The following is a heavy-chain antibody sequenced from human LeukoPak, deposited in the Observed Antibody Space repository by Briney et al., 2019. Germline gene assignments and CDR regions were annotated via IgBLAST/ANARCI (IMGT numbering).Heavy chain of an antibody. CDR2: ISSSSSTI. D-gene: IGHD3-22*01. CDR1: GLTFSSYS. J-gene: IGHJ4*02. CDR3: ARVGYYDSSGYYYFDY. V-gene: IGHV3-48*01. Sequence: GSLRLSCAASGLTFSSYSMNWVRQAPGKGLEWVSYISSSSSTIYYADSVKGRFTISRDNAKNSLYLQMNSLRAEDTAVYYCARVGYYDSSGYYYFDYWGQGTLVTVSS.